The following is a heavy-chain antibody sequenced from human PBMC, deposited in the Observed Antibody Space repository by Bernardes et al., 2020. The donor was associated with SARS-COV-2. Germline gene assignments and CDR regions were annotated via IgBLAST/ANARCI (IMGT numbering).Heavy chain of an antibody. Sequence: ASVKVSCKASGYTFTGYYMHWVRQAPGQGLEWMGWINPNSGGTNYAQKFQGWVTMTRDTSISTAYMELSRLRSDDTAVYYCAREGHEEWLRVWEYWGQGTLVTVSS. CDR3: AREGHEEWLRVWEY. J-gene: IGHJ4*02. CDR2: INPNSGGT. V-gene: IGHV1-2*04. CDR1: GYTFTGYY. D-gene: IGHD5-12*01.